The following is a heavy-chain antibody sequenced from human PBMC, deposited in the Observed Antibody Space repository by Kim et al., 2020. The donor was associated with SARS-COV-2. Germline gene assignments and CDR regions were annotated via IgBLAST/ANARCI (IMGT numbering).Heavy chain of an antibody. Sequence: GGSLRLSCAASGFTFSSYAMSWVRQAPGKGLEWVSAISGSGGSTYYADSVKGRFTISRDNSKNTLYLQMNSLRAEDTAVYYCAKDLSRYYDFWSGYSPIDYWVQGTLVTVSS. J-gene: IGHJ4*02. D-gene: IGHD3-3*01. V-gene: IGHV3-23*01. CDR1: GFTFSSYA. CDR2: ISGSGGST. CDR3: AKDLSRYYDFWSGYSPIDY.